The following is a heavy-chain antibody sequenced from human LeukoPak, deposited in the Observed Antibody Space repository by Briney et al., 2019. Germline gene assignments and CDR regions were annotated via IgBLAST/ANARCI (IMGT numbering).Heavy chain of an antibody. Sequence: GASVKVSCKASGYTFTSYGISWVRQAPGQGLEWMGWISAYNGNTNYAQKRQGRVTMTTDTSTSTAYMELRSLRSDDTAVYYCARARGRYDILTGSDYWGQGTLVTVSS. CDR1: GYTFTSYG. J-gene: IGHJ4*02. V-gene: IGHV1-18*01. CDR3: ARARGRYDILTGSDY. CDR2: ISAYNGNT. D-gene: IGHD3-9*01.